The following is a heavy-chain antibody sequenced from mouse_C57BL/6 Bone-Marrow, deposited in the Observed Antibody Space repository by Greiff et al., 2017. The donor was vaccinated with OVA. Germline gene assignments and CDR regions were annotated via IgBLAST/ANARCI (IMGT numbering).Heavy chain of an antibody. CDR3: ARWGRGTVLVYFDY. CDR1: GYTFTSYW. V-gene: IGHV1-55*01. CDR2: IYPGSGST. J-gene: IGHJ2*01. Sequence: QVHVKQPGAELVKPGASVKMSCKASGYTFTSYWITWVKQRPGQGLEWIGDIYPGSGSTNYNEKFKSKATLTVDTSSSTAYMQLSSLTSEDSAVYYCARWGRGTVLVYFDYWGQGTTLTVSS. D-gene: IGHD3-3*01.